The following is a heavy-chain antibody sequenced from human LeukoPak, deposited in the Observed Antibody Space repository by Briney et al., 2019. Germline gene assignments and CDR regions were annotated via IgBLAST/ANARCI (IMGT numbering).Heavy chain of an antibody. Sequence: GGSLRLSCAASGFTFSSYAMSWVRQAPGKGLEWVPSISGSGGSTYYADSVKGRFTVSRDNSKNTLYLQMNSLRAEDTAVYYCAKANYYDSSGYYWGQGTLVTVSS. CDR1: GFTFSSYA. CDR2: ISGSGGST. V-gene: IGHV3-23*01. J-gene: IGHJ4*02. D-gene: IGHD3-22*01. CDR3: AKANYYDSSGYY.